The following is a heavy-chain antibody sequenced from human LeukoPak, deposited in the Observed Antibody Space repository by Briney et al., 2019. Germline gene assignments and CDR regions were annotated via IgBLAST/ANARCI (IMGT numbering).Heavy chain of an antibody. V-gene: IGHV3-48*01. Sequence: GGSLRLSCAASGFTFSSYSMNWVRQAPGKGLEWVSYISSSSSTIYYADSVKGRFTISRDNSKNTLYLQMNSLRAEDTAVYYCAAYYDSSGYSSGDAFDIWGQGTMVTVSS. CDR3: AAYYDSSGYSSGDAFDI. D-gene: IGHD3-22*01. J-gene: IGHJ3*02. CDR1: GFTFSSYS. CDR2: ISSSSSTI.